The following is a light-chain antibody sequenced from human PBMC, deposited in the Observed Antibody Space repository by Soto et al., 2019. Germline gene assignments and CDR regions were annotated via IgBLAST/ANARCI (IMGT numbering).Light chain of an antibody. CDR1: SGHSTYV. V-gene: IGLV4-69*01. Sequence: QSVLTQSPSASASLGASVKLTCTLSSGHSTYVIAWHQQQPEKGPRYLMRLDSDGSHTKGDGIPDRFSGSSSGAERYLTISSLQSEDEADYYCQTWGTGFVVFRGGTKLTVL. CDR2: LDSDGSH. J-gene: IGLJ2*01. CDR3: QTWGTGFVV.